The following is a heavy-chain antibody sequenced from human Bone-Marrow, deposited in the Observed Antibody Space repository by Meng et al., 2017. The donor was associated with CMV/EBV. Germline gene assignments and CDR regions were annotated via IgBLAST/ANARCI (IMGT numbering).Heavy chain of an antibody. Sequence: GESLKISCAASGFGFSTYGMHWVRQAPGKGLEWLAFIRYDADDKSYADSVKGRFTISRDNAKNTLYLQMNSLRAEDTTVYYCARVDVDFWSGYRNGMDVWGQGTTVTAP. D-gene: IGHD3-3*01. V-gene: IGHV3-30*02. CDR1: GFGFSTYG. CDR3: ARVDVDFWSGYRNGMDV. CDR2: IRYDADDK. J-gene: IGHJ6*02.